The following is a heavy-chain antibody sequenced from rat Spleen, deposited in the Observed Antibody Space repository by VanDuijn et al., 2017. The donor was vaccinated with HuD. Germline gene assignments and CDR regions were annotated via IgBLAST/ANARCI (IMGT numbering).Heavy chain of an antibody. V-gene: IGHV3-3*01. CDR3: ARSDGVHYNLPVAS. J-gene: IGHJ3*01. Sequence: QLQESGPGPVEVSESLSLTCSVTGHSISSSYRWNWIRKFPGNRLEWMGYINSAGSTNYNPSLKSRISITRDTSKNQFFLQVNSVTIEDTSTYSCARSDGVHYNLPVASWGQGTLVTVSS. CDR1: GHSISSSYR. D-gene: IGHD1-12*02. CDR2: INSAGST.